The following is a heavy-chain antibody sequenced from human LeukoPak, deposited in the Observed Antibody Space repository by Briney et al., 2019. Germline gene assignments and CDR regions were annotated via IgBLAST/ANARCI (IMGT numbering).Heavy chain of an antibody. Sequence: PGGSLRLSCAASGFTFSTYGMTWVRQTPGKGLEWVSSISDAGRNRYYADSVKGRFTISRDNSKNTLYLQMDSLGAGDTALYYCAKAPREGWLLEYYFDSWGQGTLVTVS. D-gene: IGHD3-9*01. CDR2: ISDAGRNR. J-gene: IGHJ4*02. V-gene: IGHV3-23*01. CDR1: GFTFSTYG. CDR3: AKAPREGWLLEYYFDS.